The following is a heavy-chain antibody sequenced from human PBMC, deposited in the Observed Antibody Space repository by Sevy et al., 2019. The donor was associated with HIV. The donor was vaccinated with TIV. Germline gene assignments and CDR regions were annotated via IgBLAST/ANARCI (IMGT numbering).Heavy chain of an antibody. CDR2: LFGGGHGA. CDR1: GFTFSDYA. CDR3: AKNDGHLVSEYYFDY. D-gene: IGHD6-13*01. V-gene: IGHV3-23*01. J-gene: IGHJ4*02. Sequence: GGSLRLSCVASGFTFSDYAMSWVRQAPGKGLEWVSSLFGGGHGANYADSVKGRFIISRDNSRNTLFLKLNSLRAEDAAVYYWAKNDGHLVSEYYFDYWGQGILVTVSS.